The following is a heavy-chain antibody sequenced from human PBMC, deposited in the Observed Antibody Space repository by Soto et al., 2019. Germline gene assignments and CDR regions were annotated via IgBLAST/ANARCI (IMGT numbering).Heavy chain of an antibody. V-gene: IGHV3-7*01. Sequence: GGSLRLSCAASGFTFSIYWMSWVRQAPGKGLEWVANIKQDGSEKYYVDSVKGRFTISRDNAKNSLYLQMNSLRAEDTAVYYCVSSGYSYNLGYWGQGTLVTVSS. CDR1: GFTFSIYW. D-gene: IGHD3-22*01. CDR3: VSSGYSYNLGY. J-gene: IGHJ4*02. CDR2: IKQDGSEK.